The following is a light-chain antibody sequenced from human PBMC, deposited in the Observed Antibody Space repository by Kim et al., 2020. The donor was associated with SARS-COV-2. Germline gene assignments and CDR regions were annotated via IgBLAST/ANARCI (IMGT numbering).Light chain of an antibody. CDR2: DAS. V-gene: IGKV3-11*01. CDR1: QSLSKY. J-gene: IGKJ5*01. CDR3: QHRINWPIT. Sequence: EVVLTQSPATLSLSPGERATLSCRASQSLSKYLAWYQQRSGQSPRLLIYDASNRATGIPPRFSGSGSGTDFNLTISSLEPEDFAVYYCQHRINWPITFGQGTRLEIK.